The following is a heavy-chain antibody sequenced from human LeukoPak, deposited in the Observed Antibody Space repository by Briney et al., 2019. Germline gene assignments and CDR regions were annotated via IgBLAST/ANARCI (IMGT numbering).Heavy chain of an antibody. CDR2: ISGSGGRT. CDR1: GFTFSSYG. CDR3: ARDSSGWYNAFDI. D-gene: IGHD6-19*01. Sequence: GGTLRLSCAASGFTFSSYGMSWVRQAPGKGLEWVSAISGSGGRTDYADSVKGRFTISRDNSKNTLYLQMNSLRAEDTAVYYCARDSSGWYNAFDIWGQGTMVTVSS. J-gene: IGHJ3*02. V-gene: IGHV3-23*01.